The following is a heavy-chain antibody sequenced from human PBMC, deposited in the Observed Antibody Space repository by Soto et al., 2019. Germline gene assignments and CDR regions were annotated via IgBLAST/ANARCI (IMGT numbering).Heavy chain of an antibody. J-gene: IGHJ4*02. V-gene: IGHV4-59*01. CDR3: ARAKYSSPTYFDY. D-gene: IGHD6-6*01. Sequence: KPSETLSLTCTVSGGSISPYYWNWIRQSPGKGLEWIGYMYYSGRTNYNPSLESRVTISVDTSKNQFSLKLNSVTAADTAVYYCARAKYSSPTYFDYWGQGTLVTVSS. CDR2: MYYSGRT. CDR1: GGSISPYY.